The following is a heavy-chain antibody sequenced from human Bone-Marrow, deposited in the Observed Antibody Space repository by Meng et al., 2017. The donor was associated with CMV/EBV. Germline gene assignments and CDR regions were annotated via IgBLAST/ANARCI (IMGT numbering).Heavy chain of an antibody. V-gene: IGHV5-51*01. CDR2: IYPGDSDT. Sequence: SCKGSGYSLTTYWIGWVRQMPGKGLEWMGIIYPGDSDTRYSPSFQGQVTISADKSISTAYLQWSSLKASDTAMYYCARVGYCSSTSCYTHAFDIWGQGTMVTVSS. J-gene: IGHJ3*02. CDR3: ARVGYCSSTSCYTHAFDI. D-gene: IGHD2-2*02. CDR1: GYSLTTYW.